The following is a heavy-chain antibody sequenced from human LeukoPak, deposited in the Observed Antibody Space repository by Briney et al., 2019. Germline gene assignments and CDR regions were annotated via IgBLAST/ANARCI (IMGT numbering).Heavy chain of an antibody. Sequence: PGGSRKPSCAASGFTFSANALTGFGKAPGKGRGWISSISSSSYIYYADSVKGRFTISRDNAKNSLYLQMNSLRAEDTAVYYCARESGSYSGVDYWGQGTLVTVSS. J-gene: IGHJ4*02. V-gene: IGHV3-69-1*01. CDR1: GFTFSANA. CDR3: ARESGSYSGVDY. D-gene: IGHD1-26*01. CDR2: ISSSSYI.